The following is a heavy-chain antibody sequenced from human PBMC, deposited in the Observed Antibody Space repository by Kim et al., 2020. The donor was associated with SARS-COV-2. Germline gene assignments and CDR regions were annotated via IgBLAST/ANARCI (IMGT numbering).Heavy chain of an antibody. D-gene: IGHD1-26*01. CDR1: GFTFSSYG. Sequence: GGSLRLSCAASGFTFSSYGIHWVRQAPGKGLEWVAVISYDGSNKYYADSVKGRFTISRDNSKNTLYLQMNSLRAEDTAVYYCAKWGDPGRSYYEWSGGMDVWGQGTTATVSS. CDR2: ISYDGSNK. J-gene: IGHJ6*02. CDR3: AKWGDPGRSYYEWSGGMDV. V-gene: IGHV3-30*18.